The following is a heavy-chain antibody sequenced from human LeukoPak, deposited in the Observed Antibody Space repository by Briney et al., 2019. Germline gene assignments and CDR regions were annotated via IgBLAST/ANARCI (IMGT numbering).Heavy chain of an antibody. CDR2: IIPIFGTA. CDR3: AGPDYYGSGRYYKSYYYYGMDV. D-gene: IGHD3-10*01. CDR1: AGTFTSYV. Sequence: ASVKVSFKASAGTFTSYVISWVRQAPGQGLEWMGGIIPIFGTANYAQKFPGRVTITADESTSTAYMELSSLRSEDTAVYYCAGPDYYGSGRYYKSYYYYGMDVWGKGTTVTVSS. V-gene: IGHV1-69*13. J-gene: IGHJ6*04.